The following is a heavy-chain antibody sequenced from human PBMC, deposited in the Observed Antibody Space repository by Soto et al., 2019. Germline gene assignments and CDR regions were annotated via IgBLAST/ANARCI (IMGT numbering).Heavy chain of an antibody. J-gene: IGHJ5*02. D-gene: IGHD1-1*01. CDR1: GYTFTGYY. CDR2: IDPNSGPT. CDR3: ARGGGTIFAPLP. V-gene: IGHV1-2*04. Sequence: XSVKVSCKAFGYTFTGYYIHWVRQAPGQGLEWMAYIDPNSGPTKYAQKFQGLVTLTRDTSIRTAYMELTSLRSDDTAVYYCARGGGTIFAPLPWGQGTLVTVSS.